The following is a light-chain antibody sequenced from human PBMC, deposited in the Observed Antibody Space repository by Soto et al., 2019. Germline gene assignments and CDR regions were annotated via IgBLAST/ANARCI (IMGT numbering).Light chain of an antibody. CDR3: QQYNNWPGT. V-gene: IGKV3-20*01. Sequence: EIVMTQSPGTLSLSPGETVTLSCRASQTIDSNYLSWYQQKPGQAPRIIIFGASGRATGIPDRFSGSGSGTDFTLTISRLEPEDFAVYYCQQYNNWPGTFGQGTKVDIK. CDR1: QTIDSNY. CDR2: GAS. J-gene: IGKJ1*01.